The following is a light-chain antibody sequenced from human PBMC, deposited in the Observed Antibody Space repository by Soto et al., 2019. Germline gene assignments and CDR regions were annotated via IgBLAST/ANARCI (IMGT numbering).Light chain of an antibody. V-gene: IGKV3D-20*02. CDR2: DAS. J-gene: IGKJ5*01. CDR1: QSVSTTS. CDR3: QQRNIWPPVT. Sequence: EIVLTQSPGTLSLSPGERVTLSFRASQSVSTTSLAWYRQKPGQAPRLLIYDASSRATGIPDRFSGSGSGTDFTLTISRLEPEDSAVYYCQQRNIWPPVTFGQGTRLEI.